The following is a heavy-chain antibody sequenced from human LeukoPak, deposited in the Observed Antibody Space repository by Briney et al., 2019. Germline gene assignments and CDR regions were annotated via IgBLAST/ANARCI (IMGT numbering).Heavy chain of an antibody. D-gene: IGHD4-17*01. J-gene: IGHJ5*02. CDR3: ARVRDGDYGYIGFDP. CDR2: IYYSGRT. CDR1: DGSFSSGGYY. V-gene: IGHV4-31*03. Sequence: SETLSLTCTVSDGSFSSGGYYWSWIRQHPGKGLEWIGYIYYSGRTYYNPSLKSRVTISVDTSKNQFSLKLSSVTAADTAVYHCARVRDGDYGYIGFDPWGQGTLVTVSS.